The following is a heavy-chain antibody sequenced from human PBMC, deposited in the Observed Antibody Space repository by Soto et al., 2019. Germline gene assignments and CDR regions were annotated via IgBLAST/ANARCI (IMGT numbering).Heavy chain of an antibody. CDR2: IGPTGGST. J-gene: IGHJ1*01. CDR1: GFTFSDYY. Sequence: GGSLRLSCIASGFTFSDYYMTWIRQAPGKGLEWVSSIGPTGGSTYYADSVKGRFTISRDNSKNTLYLQMNSLRAEDTAVYFCAKVRPGFQHWGQGTLVTAPQ. CDR3: AKVRPGFQH. V-gene: IGHV3-23*01.